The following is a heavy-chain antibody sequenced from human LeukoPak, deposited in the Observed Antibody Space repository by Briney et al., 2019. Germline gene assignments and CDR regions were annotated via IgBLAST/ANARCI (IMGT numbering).Heavy chain of an antibody. J-gene: IGHJ4*02. CDR2: INHSGST. CDR1: GGSFSGYY. Sequence: SETLSLTCAVYGGSFSGYYWSWIRQPPGKGLEWIGEINHSGSTNYNPSLKSRVTISVDTSKNQSSLKLSSVTAADTAVYYCARGDGVATMGYYYWGQGTLVTVSS. D-gene: IGHD5-12*01. CDR3: ARGDGVATMGYYY. V-gene: IGHV4-34*01.